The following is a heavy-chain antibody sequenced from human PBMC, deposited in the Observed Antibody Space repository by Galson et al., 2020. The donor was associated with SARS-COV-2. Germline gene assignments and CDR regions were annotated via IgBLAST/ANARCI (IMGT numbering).Heavy chain of an antibody. V-gene: IGHV3-30*18. J-gene: IGHJ4*02. D-gene: IGHD4-17*01. CDR3: AKSAYGGYFDV. Sequence: KGPEWVADLSYDGNKENYADSVKGRFTISRDNSKNTLYLQMDNLRTEDTATYFCAKSAYGGYFDVWGQGTLVTVSS. CDR2: LSYDGNKE.